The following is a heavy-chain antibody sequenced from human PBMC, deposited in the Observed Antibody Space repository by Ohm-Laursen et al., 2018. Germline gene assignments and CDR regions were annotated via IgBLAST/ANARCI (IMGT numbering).Heavy chain of an antibody. CDR3: ARDRASYYYYGMDV. Sequence: GSLRLSCAATGFTFSSYSMNWVRQAPGKGLEWVSSISSSSSYIYYADSVKGRFTISRDNAKNSLYLQMNSLRAEDTAVYYCARDRASYYYYGMDVWGQGTTVTVSS. CDR1: GFTFSSYS. V-gene: IGHV3-21*01. J-gene: IGHJ6*02. D-gene: IGHD3-10*01. CDR2: ISSSSSYI.